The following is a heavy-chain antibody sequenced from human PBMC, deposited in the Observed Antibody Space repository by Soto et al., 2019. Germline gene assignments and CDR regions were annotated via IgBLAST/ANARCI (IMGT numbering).Heavy chain of an antibody. CDR1: GFTFSSYG. D-gene: IGHD1-26*01. Sequence: QVQLVESGGGVVQPGRSLRLSCAASGFTFSSYGMHWVRQAPGKGLEWVAVISYDGSNKYYADSVKGRFTISRDNSKNTLYLQMNSLRAEDTAVYYCAKSVGATGGGYWGQGTLVTVSS. J-gene: IGHJ4*02. CDR3: AKSVGATGGGY. V-gene: IGHV3-30*18. CDR2: ISYDGSNK.